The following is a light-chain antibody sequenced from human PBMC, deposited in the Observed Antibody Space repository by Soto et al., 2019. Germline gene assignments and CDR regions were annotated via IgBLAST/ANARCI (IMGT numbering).Light chain of an antibody. J-gene: IGKJ4*01. CDR2: GAS. Sequence: EVVMTQSPATLSVSPGEGATLYCRASQSIRSNLAWYQKKPGQSHRLLIYGASTRATAVPARFSGSGSGTDFPLTISTLQSEDFAVYYCQQYDNLPLTFGGGTQVEIK. CDR1: QSIRSN. V-gene: IGKV3-15*01. CDR3: QQYDNLPLT.